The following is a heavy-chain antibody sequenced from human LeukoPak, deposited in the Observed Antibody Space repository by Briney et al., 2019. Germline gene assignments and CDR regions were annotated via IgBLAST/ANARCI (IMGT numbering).Heavy chain of an antibody. V-gene: IGHV4-59*01. CDR2: IDYTGST. J-gene: IGHJ4*02. Sequence: PSETLSLTCTVPGGSISSYYWSWIRQSPAKGLEWIGYIDYTGSTNHNPVLKSRVTISLDTPKNQFSLRLSSVTAADTAVYYCARSRRPPFFDYWGQGTLVTISS. CDR3: ARSRRPPFFDY. CDR1: GGSISSYY.